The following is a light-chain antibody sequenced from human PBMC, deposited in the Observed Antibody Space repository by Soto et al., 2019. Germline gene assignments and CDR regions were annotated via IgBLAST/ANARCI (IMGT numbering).Light chain of an antibody. J-gene: IGLJ2*01. CDR3: SSYAGSNNVV. V-gene: IGLV2-8*01. Sequence: QSALTQPPSASGSSGQSVTISCTGTSSDVGGYNYVSWYQQHPGKAPKLMIYEVSKRPSGVPDRFSGSKSGNTASLTVSGLQAEDEADYYCSSYAGSNNVVFGGGTKLNVL. CDR2: EVS. CDR1: SSDVGGYNY.